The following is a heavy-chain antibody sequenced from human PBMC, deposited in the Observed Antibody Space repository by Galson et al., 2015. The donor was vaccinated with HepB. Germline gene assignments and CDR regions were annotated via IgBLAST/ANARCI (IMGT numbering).Heavy chain of an antibody. J-gene: IGHJ2*01. CDR3: ARSGYYTAQRYWCFDL. D-gene: IGHD5-18*01. V-gene: IGHV3-21*01. Sequence: SLRLSCAASGFTFNSYNMNWVRQAPGKGLEWVSSIFSSGSSIYYADSVKGRFTMSRDNAKNSLYLQMNSLRAEDTAVYYCARSGYYTAQRYWCFDLWGRGILVTVSS. CDR2: IFSSGSSI. CDR1: GFTFNSYN.